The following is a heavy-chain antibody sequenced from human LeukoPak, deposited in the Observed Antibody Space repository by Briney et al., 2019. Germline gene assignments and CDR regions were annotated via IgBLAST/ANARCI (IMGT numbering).Heavy chain of an antibody. CDR3: TTHYYYDSSGYYYLPDY. CDR1: GFTFSNAW. Sequence: GGSLRLSCAASGFTFSNAWMSWVRQAPGKGLGWVGRIKSKTDGGTTDYAAPVKGRFTISRDDSKNTLYLQMNSLKTEDTAVYYCTTHYYYDSSGYYYLPDYWGQGTLVTVSS. D-gene: IGHD3-22*01. V-gene: IGHV3-15*01. J-gene: IGHJ4*02. CDR2: IKSKTDGGTT.